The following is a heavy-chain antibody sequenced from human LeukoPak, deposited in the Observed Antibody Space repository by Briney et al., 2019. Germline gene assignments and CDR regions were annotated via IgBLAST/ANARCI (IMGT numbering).Heavy chain of an antibody. CDR1: GFPFSSYA. CDR3: VRGYPFGPYGMDV. CDR2: ISDSGGST. V-gene: IGHV3-64D*09. Sequence: GWSLRLSCSASGFPFSSYAMHWVRQAPGKGLEYVSAISDSGGSTYYADSVKGRFTISRDNSKNTLYLQMSSLRAEDTAVYFCVRGYPFGPYGMDVWGQGTTVTVSS. D-gene: IGHD5-18*01. J-gene: IGHJ6*02.